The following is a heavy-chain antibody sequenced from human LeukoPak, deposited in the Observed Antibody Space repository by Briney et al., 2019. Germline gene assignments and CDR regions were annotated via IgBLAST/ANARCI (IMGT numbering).Heavy chain of an antibody. CDR1: GFTFSSYG. J-gene: IGHJ6*02. V-gene: IGHV3-33*01. CDR2: IWYDGSNK. CDR3: ARDFVTMVRGVMDV. D-gene: IGHD3-10*01. Sequence: SGGSLRLSCAASGFTFSSYGMHWVRQAPGKGLEWVAVIWYDGSNKYYADSVKGRFTISRDDSKNTLYLQMNSLRAEDTAVYYCARDFVTMVRGVMDVWGQGTTVTVSS.